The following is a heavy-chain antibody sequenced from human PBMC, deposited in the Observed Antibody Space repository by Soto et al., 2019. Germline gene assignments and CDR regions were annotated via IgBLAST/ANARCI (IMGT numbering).Heavy chain of an antibody. CDR2: IYPGDSDT. Sequence: PGKSLKISCKGSGYSFTSYWIGWVRQMPGKGLEWMGIIYPGDSDTRYSPSFQGQVTISADKSISTAYLQWSSLKASDTAMYYCARQSSRWYNWFDPWGQGTLVTVSS. J-gene: IGHJ5*02. CDR1: GYSFTSYW. D-gene: IGHD6-13*01. V-gene: IGHV5-51*01. CDR3: ARQSSRWYNWFDP.